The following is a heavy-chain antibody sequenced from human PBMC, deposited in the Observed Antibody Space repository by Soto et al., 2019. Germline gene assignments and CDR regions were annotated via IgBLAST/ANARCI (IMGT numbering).Heavy chain of an antibody. CDR3: ATKPNGLYYFDY. D-gene: IGHD2-8*01. Sequence: QVQLQESGPGLVQPSQTLSLTCTVSGGSISSAGYYWSWIRQHPGKGLEWIGYIYSSGVTYYDPSLKSRVIMSVDMSKNQFSLRLSSVTAADTAVYYCATKPNGLYYFDYWGQGALVTVSS. V-gene: IGHV4-31*03. J-gene: IGHJ4*02. CDR2: IYSSGVT. CDR1: GGSISSAGYY.